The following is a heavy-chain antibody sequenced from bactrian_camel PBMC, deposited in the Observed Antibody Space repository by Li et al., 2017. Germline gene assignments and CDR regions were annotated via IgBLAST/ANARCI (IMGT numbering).Heavy chain of an antibody. V-gene: IGHV3S25*01. CDR3: DY. Sequence: QLVESGGGSVQAGGSLRLSCATSGYTYGNGCLGWFRQAPGKEREGVAAIYTGDNTTHYPDSVKGRFTISRDSAENSVYLQMNNLKPNCGGWVPDDYRGQGTQVTVS. J-gene: IGHJ4*01. D-gene: IGHD5*01. CDR1: GYTYGNGC. CDR2: IYTGDNTT.